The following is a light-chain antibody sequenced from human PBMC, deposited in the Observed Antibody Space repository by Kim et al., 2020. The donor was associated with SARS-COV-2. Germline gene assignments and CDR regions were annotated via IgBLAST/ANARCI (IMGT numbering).Light chain of an antibody. J-gene: IGLJ2*01. CDR2: DVT. CDR1: SSDVGRYNY. V-gene: IGLV2-11*01. CDR3: CSFAGNSVV. Sequence: PGLSVTMTCTGTSSDVGRYNYVSWYQQHPGKAPKVMIYDVTKRPSGVPDRFSGSKSGNTASLTISGLQGEDEAEYYCCSFAGNSVVFGGGTQLTVL.